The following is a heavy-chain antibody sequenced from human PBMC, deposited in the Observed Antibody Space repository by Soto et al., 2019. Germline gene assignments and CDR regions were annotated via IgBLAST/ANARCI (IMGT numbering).Heavy chain of an antibody. CDR1: GGYISGAVHP. CDR3: ARGGAPHYGSGSYPRRHYYYYGMDV. Sequence: LPTLSLTCTVSGGYISGAVHPRIWIRQPPGEGLEWFGHIFASGSTYYNPSLTSRVTISVDTSKNQFSLELSSETAADTAVYYCARGGAPHYGSGSYPRRHYYYYGMDVWGQGTTVTVSS. J-gene: IGHJ6*02. D-gene: IGHD3-10*01. V-gene: IGHV4-30-4*01. CDR2: IFASGST.